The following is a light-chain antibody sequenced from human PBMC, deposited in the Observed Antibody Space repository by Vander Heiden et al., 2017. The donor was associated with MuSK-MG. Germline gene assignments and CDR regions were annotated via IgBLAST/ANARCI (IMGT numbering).Light chain of an antibody. CDR1: QGISGY. V-gene: IGKV1-39*01. Sequence: DIQMTQSPSSLSASIGDRVTITCRSSQGISGYLNWYQQKPGKAPKLLIYAESSLSDGVPSRFSGSGSGTHFTLTISSLQPEDFATYFCQQSYTTPRTFGLGTKVEI. CDR2: AES. CDR3: QQSYTTPRT. J-gene: IGKJ1*01.